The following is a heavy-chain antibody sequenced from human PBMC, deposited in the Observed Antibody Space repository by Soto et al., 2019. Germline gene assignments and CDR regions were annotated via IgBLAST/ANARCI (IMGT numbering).Heavy chain of an antibody. D-gene: IGHD3-16*01. V-gene: IGHV3-23*05. CDR1: GFTLTTYA. Sequence: QLSESGGGLLQSGGSLTLSCAASGFTLTTYAMTWVRQPPGKGLEWVSSMNGAATSTSYADSVKGRFTTSRDNSKNTLYLEMNTLRPEDTAVYYCAGGGADHYNYGRDVWGQGTTVIVSS. CDR3: AGGGADHYNYGRDV. J-gene: IGHJ6*02. CDR2: MNGAATST.